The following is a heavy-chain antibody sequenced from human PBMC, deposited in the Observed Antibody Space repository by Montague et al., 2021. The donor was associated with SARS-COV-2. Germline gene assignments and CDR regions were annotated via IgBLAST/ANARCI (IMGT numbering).Heavy chain of an antibody. CDR1: GFTFSRYS. CDR2: ISNDGSNK. CDR3: ARVQQKSDSVVVTAAIWPTYYYAMDV. V-gene: IGHV3-30-3*01. J-gene: IGHJ6*02. Sequence: SLRLSCAASGFTFSRYSMHWVRQAPGKGLEWVAVISNDGSNKYYADSVKGRFTISRDDSKNTLYLQMNSLSAEDTAVYYCARVQQKSDSVVVTAAIWPTYYYAMDVWGQGTLVTVSS. D-gene: IGHD2-2*01.